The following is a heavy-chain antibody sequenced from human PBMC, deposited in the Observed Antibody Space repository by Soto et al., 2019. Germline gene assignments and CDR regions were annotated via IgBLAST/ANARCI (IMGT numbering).Heavy chain of an antibody. D-gene: IGHD3-16*01. Sequence: KPSETLSLTXAVSGASISSYYWSWIRQSPGKGMEWIGYIFYGGSTNYNPSLKSRVSMSVDTSENRLSLRLTSVTSADTAVYHCARGGSYASPNFDHWGQGALVTVSS. CDR1: GASISSYY. V-gene: IGHV4-59*01. CDR3: ARGGSYASPNFDH. J-gene: IGHJ4*02. CDR2: IFYGGST.